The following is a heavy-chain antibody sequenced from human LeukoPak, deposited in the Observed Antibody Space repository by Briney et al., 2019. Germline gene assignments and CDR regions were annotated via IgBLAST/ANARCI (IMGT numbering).Heavy chain of an antibody. CDR3: ARDRTGDTNLDAFDI. CDR1: GGTFSSYA. J-gene: IGHJ3*02. CDR2: IIPIFGTA. V-gene: IGHV1-69*13. D-gene: IGHD7-27*01. Sequence: GASVKVSCKASGGTFSSYAISWVRQAPGQGLEWMGGIIPIFGTANYAQKFQGRVTITADESTSTAYMELSSLRSEDTAVYYCARDRTGDTNLDAFDIWGQGTMVTVSS.